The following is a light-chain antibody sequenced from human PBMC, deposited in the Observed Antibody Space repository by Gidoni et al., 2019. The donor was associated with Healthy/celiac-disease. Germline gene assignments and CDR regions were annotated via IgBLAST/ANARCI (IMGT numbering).Light chain of an antibody. CDR2: GAS. V-gene: IGKV3-20*01. CDR3: QQYGSSPRA. J-gene: IGKJ2*01. CDR1: QSVSSSY. Sequence: EIVLPQSPGTLSLSPGERATLSYRASQSVSSSYLAWYQQKPGQAPRLLIYGASSRATGIPDRFSGSGSGTDFTLTISRLEPEDFAVYYCQQYGSSPRAFGQGTKLEIK.